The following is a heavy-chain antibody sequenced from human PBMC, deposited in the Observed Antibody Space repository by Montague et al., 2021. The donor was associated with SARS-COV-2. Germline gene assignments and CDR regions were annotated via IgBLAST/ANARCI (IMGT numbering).Heavy chain of an antibody. J-gene: IGHJ6*02. CDR1: GFSLSTSGMC. D-gene: IGHD4-23*01. CDR3: ARMTTVVTLGYYYYYGMDV. V-gene: IGHV2-70*01. Sequence: PALVKPTQTLTLTCTFSGFSLSTSGMCVSWIRQPPGKALEWLALIDWDDDKYYSTSLKTRLTISKDTSKNQVALTMTNMDPVDTATYYCARMTTVVTLGYYYYYGMDVWGQGTTVTVSS. CDR2: IDWDDDK.